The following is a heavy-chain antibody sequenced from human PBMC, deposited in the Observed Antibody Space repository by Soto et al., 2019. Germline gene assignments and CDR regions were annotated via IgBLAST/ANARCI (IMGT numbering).Heavy chain of an antibody. Sequence: ASVKVSCKASGGTFSSYAISWVRQAPGQGLEWMGGIIPIFGTANYAQRFQGRVTITADESTSTAYMELSSLRSEDTAVYYCAREVITGDRHIYYVLDFSGQGSTVTGSS. V-gene: IGHV1-69*13. D-gene: IGHD7-27*01. CDR1: GGTFSSYA. CDR2: IIPIFGTA. CDR3: AREVITGDRHIYYVLDF. J-gene: IGHJ6*02.